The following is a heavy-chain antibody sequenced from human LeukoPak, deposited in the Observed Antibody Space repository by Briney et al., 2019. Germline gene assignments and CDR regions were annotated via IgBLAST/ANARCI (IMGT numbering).Heavy chain of an antibody. CDR3: AKVLILGYSSPFDY. D-gene: IGHD2-15*01. Sequence: GGSLRLSCAASGFSFSSYAMSWVRQAPGQGLEWVSGISGSDVSTYYADSVKGRFTISRNNSKNTLFLQMNSLRADDTAVYYCAKVLILGYSSPFDYWGQGTLVTVSS. J-gene: IGHJ4*02. V-gene: IGHV3-23*01. CDR2: ISGSDVST. CDR1: GFSFSSYA.